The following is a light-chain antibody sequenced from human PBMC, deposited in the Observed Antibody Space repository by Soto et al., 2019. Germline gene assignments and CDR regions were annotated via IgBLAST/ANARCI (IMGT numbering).Light chain of an antibody. J-gene: IGKJ4*01. CDR2: RAS. CDR3: QQHNNWPLT. V-gene: IGKV3-15*01. Sequence: ETVMTQYPATLSVSPGERVTLTCRASQSVSSNLAWYQQKPGQAPRLLIYRASTRATGIPARFSGSGSGTEFALTISSLQSEDFAVYYCQQHNNWPLTFGGGTKVEIK. CDR1: QSVSSN.